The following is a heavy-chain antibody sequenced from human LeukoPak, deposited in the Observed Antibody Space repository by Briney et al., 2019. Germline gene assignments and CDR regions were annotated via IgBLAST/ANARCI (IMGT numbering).Heavy chain of an antibody. Sequence: ASVKVSCKASGYTFTSYDINWVRQATGQGLEWMGWISAYNGNTNYAQKLQGRVTMTTDTSTSTAYMELRSLRPDDTAVYYCARRFCSSTSCYNNWFDPWGQGTLVTVSS. J-gene: IGHJ5*02. V-gene: IGHV1-18*01. CDR2: ISAYNGNT. CDR1: GYTFTSYD. D-gene: IGHD2-2*02. CDR3: ARRFCSSTSCYNNWFDP.